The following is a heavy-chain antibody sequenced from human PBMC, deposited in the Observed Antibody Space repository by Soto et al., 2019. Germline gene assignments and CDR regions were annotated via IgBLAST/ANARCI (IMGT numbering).Heavy chain of an antibody. D-gene: IGHD5-12*01. CDR2: IYYSGST. CDR3: ASLDGYNVGGYFDY. CDR1: GGSISSSSYY. Sequence: SETLSLTCTVSGGSISSSSYYWGWIRQPPGKGLEWIGSIYYSGSTYYNPSLKSRVTISVDTSKNQFSLKLSSVTAADTAVYYCASLDGYNVGGYFDYWGQGTLVT. J-gene: IGHJ4*02. V-gene: IGHV4-39*01.